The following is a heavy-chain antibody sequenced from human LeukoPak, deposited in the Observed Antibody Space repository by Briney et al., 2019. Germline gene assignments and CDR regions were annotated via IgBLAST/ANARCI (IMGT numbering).Heavy chain of an antibody. V-gene: IGHV3-43*02. J-gene: IGHJ5*02. CDR2: ISGDGDNT. Sequence: GGSLRLSCVASGFTLDDYALHRVRQGPGKGLEWISLISGDGDNTYYADSVKGRFTISRDNSKNSLYLQMSSLRAEDTALYYCAKGVRSGTYYNSFDPWGQGTLVTVSS. D-gene: IGHD1-26*01. CDR1: GFTLDDYA. CDR3: AKGVRSGTYYNSFDP.